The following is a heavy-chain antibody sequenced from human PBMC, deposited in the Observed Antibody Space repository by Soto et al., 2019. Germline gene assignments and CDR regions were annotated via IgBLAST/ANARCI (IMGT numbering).Heavy chain of an antibody. CDR2: ISPYNGNT. CDR3: ARDQTKWLTDAFDI. Sequence: HVPLVQCGAEVKKPGASLKVSCKASGYNFISYGVSWVRQAPGQGLEWLGWISPYNGNTKYAQKFQGRITRTTDTSTSTVYMDLSSLRTDDTAVYYCARDQTKWLTDAFDIWCQGAMVVVSS. V-gene: IGHV1-18*01. J-gene: IGHJ3*02. CDR1: GYNFISYG. D-gene: IGHD5-12*01.